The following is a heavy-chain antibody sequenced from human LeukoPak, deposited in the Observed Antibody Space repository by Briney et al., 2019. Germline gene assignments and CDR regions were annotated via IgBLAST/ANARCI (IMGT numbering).Heavy chain of an antibody. J-gene: IGHJ4*02. CDR1: GFTFNTYA. V-gene: IGHV3-23*01. CDR2: ITTNADST. D-gene: IGHD3-3*01. Sequence: GGSLRLSCAASGFTFNTYAMNWVRQAPGKGLEWVSGITTNADSTYYADSVKGRFTLSRDNSKSTLYLQMNSLRAEDTAIYYCAKVANNFWSGHDYWGQGALVTVSS. CDR3: AKVANNFWSGHDY.